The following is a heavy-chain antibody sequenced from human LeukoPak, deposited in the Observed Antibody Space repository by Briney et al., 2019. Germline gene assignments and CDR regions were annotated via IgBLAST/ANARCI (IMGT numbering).Heavy chain of an antibody. J-gene: IGHJ4*02. V-gene: IGHV3-33*06. CDR2: IWYDGSNK. CDR1: GFTFNSYG. CDR3: AKDSSSWYGYFDY. D-gene: IGHD6-13*01. Sequence: PGGSLRLSCAASGFTFNSYGMHWVRQAPGKGLGWVAVIWYDGSNKYYADSVKGRFTISRDNSKNTLYLQMNSLRAEDTAVYYCAKDSSSWYGYFDYWGQGTLVTVSS.